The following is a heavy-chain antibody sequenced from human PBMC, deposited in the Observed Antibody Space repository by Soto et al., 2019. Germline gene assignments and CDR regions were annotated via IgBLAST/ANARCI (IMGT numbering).Heavy chain of an antibody. V-gene: IGHV4-59*01. Sequence: PSETLSLTCTVSGGSISSYDWSGIRQPPGKGLEWIGYIYYSGSTNYNPSLKSRVTISVDTSKNQFSLKLSSVTAADTAVYYCARGTVTSFFDYWGQGTLVTISS. CDR2: IYYSGST. J-gene: IGHJ4*01. CDR3: ARGTVTSFFDY. CDR1: GGSISSYD. D-gene: IGHD4-17*01.